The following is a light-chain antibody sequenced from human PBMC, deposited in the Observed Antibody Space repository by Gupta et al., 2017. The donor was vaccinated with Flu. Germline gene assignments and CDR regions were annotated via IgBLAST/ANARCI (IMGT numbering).Light chain of an antibody. J-gene: IGLJ1*01. V-gene: IGLV1-40*01. CDR3: QSYDSSLSGL. CDR1: SSNIGAGYD. CDR2: GNS. Sequence: QSVLTQPPSVSGAPGQRVTISCPGSSSNIGAGYDVHWYQQLPGTAPKLLIYGNSNRPSGVPDRFSGSKSGTSASLAITGLQAEDEADYYCQSYDSSLSGLFGTGTKVTVL.